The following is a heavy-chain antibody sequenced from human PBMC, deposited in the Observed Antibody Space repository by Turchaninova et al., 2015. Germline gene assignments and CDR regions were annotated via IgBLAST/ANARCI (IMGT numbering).Heavy chain of an antibody. V-gene: IGHV4-38-2*01. CDR1: GYSISSGYY. J-gene: IGHJ4*02. D-gene: IGHD6-19*01. CDR2: MYHSRRT. Sequence: QVQLQESGPGLVKPSETLSLTCAVSGYSISSGYYWGWIRQPPGKGLEWIGGMYHSRRTYYNSSLKSRVTISVDTSKNQFSLELRSVTAADTAVYYCARLGMSSSGWYQSYFDYWGQGTLVTVSS. CDR3: ARLGMSSSGWYQSYFDY.